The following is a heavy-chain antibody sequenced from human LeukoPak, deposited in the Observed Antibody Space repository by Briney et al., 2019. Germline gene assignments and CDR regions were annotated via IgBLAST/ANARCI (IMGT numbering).Heavy chain of an antibody. CDR3: ASAREYCGSAECYEYFQH. V-gene: IGHV3-53*01. J-gene: IGHJ1*01. D-gene: IGHD2-21*01. CDR1: GFTVGTNS. Sequence: PGGSLRLSCAASGFTVGTNSMSWVRQSPGKGLEWVSVIYSGGSTYYADSVNGRFTISRDNSRNTLLLQMNSLRAEGTALYYCASAREYCGSAECYEYFQHWGQGTLVTVS. CDR2: IYSGGST.